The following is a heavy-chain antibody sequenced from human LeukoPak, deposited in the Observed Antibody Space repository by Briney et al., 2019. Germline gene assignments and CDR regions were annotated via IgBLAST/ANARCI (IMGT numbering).Heavy chain of an antibody. CDR3: ARDQRDGMILFDY. J-gene: IGHJ4*02. CDR1: GFTFNNYW. CDR2: IKEDGSQK. D-gene: IGHD3-16*01. Sequence: GSLRLSCVASGFTFNNYWMSWVRQAPGKGLEWVANIKEDGSQKNYVESVKRRFTISRDNAKNSLYLQMNRLRAEDTAVYYCARDQRDGMILFDYWGQGKLVIVSS. V-gene: IGHV3-7*01.